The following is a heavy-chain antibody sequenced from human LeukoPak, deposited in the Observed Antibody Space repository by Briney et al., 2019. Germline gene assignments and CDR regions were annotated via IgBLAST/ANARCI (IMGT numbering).Heavy chain of an antibody. J-gene: IGHJ6*03. Sequence: GASVKVSCNISGDTFTTYDINWVRQATGQGLEWMGWMNPKSGNTVYAQKFQGRLTLTRDISISTAYMELSSLRSEGTAVYFCARAITIFDYYYMDVWGKGTTVTVSS. CDR3: ARAITIFDYYYMDV. CDR2: MNPKSGNT. V-gene: IGHV1-8*01. D-gene: IGHD3-3*01. CDR1: GDTFTTYD.